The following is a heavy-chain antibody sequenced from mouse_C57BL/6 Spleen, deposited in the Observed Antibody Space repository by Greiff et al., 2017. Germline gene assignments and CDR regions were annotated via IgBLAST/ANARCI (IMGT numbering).Heavy chain of an antibody. CDR3: ARNSGYYGSSYNDYFDY. CDR2: IWTGGGT. V-gene: IGHV2-9-1*01. J-gene: IGHJ2*01. Sequence: VKVVESGPGLVAPSQSLSITCTVSGFSLTSYAISWVRQPPGKGLEWLGVIWTGGGTNYNSALKSRLSISKDNSKSQVFLKMNSLQTDDTARYYCARNSGYYGSSYNDYFDYWGQGTTLTVSS. D-gene: IGHD1-1*01. CDR1: GFSLTSYA.